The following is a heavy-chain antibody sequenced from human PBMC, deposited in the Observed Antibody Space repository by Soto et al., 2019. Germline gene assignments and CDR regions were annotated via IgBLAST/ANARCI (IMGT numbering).Heavy chain of an antibody. D-gene: IGHD2-15*01. CDR3: ARDSGGSLFDY. J-gene: IGHJ4*02. CDR2: IYYSGST. CDR1: GVSISSYY. Sequence: TSETLSLTCTVSGVSISSYYWSWIRQPPGKGLEWIGYIYYSGSTNYNPSLKSRVTISVDTSKNQFSLKLSSVTAADTAVYYCARDSGGSLFDYWGQGTLVTVSS. V-gene: IGHV4-59*01.